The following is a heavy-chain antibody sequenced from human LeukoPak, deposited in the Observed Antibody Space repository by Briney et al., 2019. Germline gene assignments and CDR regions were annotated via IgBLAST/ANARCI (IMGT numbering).Heavy chain of an antibody. J-gene: IGHJ4*02. V-gene: IGHV3-23*01. CDR1: GFTFSSYA. CDR3: AKAFGPYGDYHSFDS. Sequence: PGGSLRLSCAASGFTFSSYAMSWVRQAPGKGLEWVSAISSGGGSTYYADSVRGRFTISRDNSKSTLYLQMNSLRAEDTAVYYCAKAFGPYGDYHSFDSWGQGTLVTVSS. D-gene: IGHD4-17*01. CDR2: ISSGGGST.